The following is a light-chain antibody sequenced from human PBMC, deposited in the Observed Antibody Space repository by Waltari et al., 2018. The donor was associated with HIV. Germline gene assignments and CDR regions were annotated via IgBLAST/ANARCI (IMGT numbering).Light chain of an antibody. CDR3: CSYANSSTSFYV. CDR1: SSDVGTYNL. Sequence: QSALTQPASVSGSPGQSITISCTGTSSDVGTYNLVSWYQQPPGEAPKLILFEVSERPSGVSSRFSGPKSGNTASLTISGLQAEDEADYYCCSYANSSTSFYVFGSGTKVTVL. J-gene: IGLJ1*01. CDR2: EVS. V-gene: IGLV2-23*02.